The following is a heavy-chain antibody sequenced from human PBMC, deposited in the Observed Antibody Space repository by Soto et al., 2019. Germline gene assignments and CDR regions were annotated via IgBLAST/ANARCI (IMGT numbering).Heavy chain of an antibody. V-gene: IGHV4-59*08. J-gene: IGHJ2*01. CDR1: GGSISSYY. CDR3: ASQRDGYNNGWYFAL. CDR2: IYYSGST. D-gene: IGHD5-12*01. Sequence: QVQLQESGPGLVKPSETLSLTCTVSGGSISSYYWSWIRQPPGKGLEWIGYIYYSGSTNYNPSLKGRVTVSVETSKNHSSLKLSSVTAADTAVYYCASQRDGYNNGWYFALWGRGTLVTVSS.